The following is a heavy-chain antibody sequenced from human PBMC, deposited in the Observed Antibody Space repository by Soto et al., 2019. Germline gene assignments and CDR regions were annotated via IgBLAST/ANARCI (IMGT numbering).Heavy chain of an antibody. J-gene: IGHJ5*02. Sequence: SETLSLTCSVSGGSIGSSSYYFGWIRQPPGKGLEWIGSLYYTGTTYYNSSLKSRVTISADKSQNQFSLRLSSLTAADTAVSYSGDSCSSTSCYDWFEPCGQGNMVTASS. CDR2: LYYTGTT. D-gene: IGHD2-2*01. CDR1: GGSIGSSSYY. V-gene: IGHV4-39*01. CDR3: GDSCSSTSCYDWFEP.